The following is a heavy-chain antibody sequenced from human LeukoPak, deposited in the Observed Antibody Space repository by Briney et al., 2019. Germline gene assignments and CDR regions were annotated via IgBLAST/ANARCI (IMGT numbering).Heavy chain of an antibody. J-gene: IGHJ4*02. CDR2: ITISRNYI. V-gene: IGHV3-21*01. D-gene: IGHD3-22*01. CDR3: ARDLYYYDSSGEY. CDR1: GFSLSSYS. Sequence: GGSLRLSCAASGFSLSSYSMDWVRQAPGKGLEWVSSITISRNYIYYADSVKGRFTISRGNSKNTLYLQMNSLRAEDTAVYYCARDLYYYDSSGEYWGQGTLVTVSS.